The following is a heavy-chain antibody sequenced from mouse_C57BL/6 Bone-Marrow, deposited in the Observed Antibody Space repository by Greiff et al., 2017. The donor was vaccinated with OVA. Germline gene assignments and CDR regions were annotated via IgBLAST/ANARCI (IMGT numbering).Heavy chain of an antibody. CDR3: ARRDGDDYTWFAY. V-gene: IGHV1-22*01. J-gene: IGHJ3*01. Sequence: EVQLQQSGPELVKPGASVKMSCKASGYTFTDYNMHWVKQSHGKSLEWIGYINPNNGGTSYNQKFKGKATLTVNKSSSTAYMELRSLTSEESAVYDCARRDGDDYTWFAYWGQGTLVTVSA. D-gene: IGHD2-4*01. CDR1: GYTFTDYN. CDR2: INPNNGGT.